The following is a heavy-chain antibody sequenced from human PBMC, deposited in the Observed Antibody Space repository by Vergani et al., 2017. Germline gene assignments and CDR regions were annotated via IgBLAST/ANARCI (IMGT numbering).Heavy chain of an antibody. CDR2: IKQDGSEK. J-gene: IGHJ5*02. Sequence: EVQLVESGGGLVQPGGSLRLSCTASGFTFSRYLMSWVRQAPGKGLQWVANIKQDGSEKYYVDSVKGRFTISRDNAKNSLYLQMNSLRAEDTAVYYCARGWWFDPWGQGTLVTVSS. CDR1: GFTFSRYL. CDR3: ARGWWFDP. V-gene: IGHV3-7*03.